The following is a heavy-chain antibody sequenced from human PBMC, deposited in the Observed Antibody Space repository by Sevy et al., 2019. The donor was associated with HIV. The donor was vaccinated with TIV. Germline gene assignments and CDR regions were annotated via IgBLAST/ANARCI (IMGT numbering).Heavy chain of an antibody. CDR1: GYDFANNW. V-gene: IGHV5-51*01. Sequence: GESQKISCRASGYDFANNWIGWVRQMPGEGLEWVGIIYPGDSDTRYTPSFEGRVTISADKSVNTAYLQWSSLKAPDTATYYCARPVGYAASWGQGTLVTVSS. D-gene: IGHD5-12*01. CDR3: ARPVGYAAS. CDR2: IYPGDSDT. J-gene: IGHJ5*02.